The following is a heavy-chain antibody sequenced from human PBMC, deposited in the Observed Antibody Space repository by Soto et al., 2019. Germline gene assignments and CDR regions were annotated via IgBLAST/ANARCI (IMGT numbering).Heavy chain of an antibody. CDR2: IYYSGST. CDR3: ARRPVENGMDV. V-gene: IGHV4-39*01. Sequence: LALTCTVSGGSISSSSYYWGWIRQPPGKGLEWIGSIYYSGSTYYNPSLKSRVTISVDTSKNQFSLKLSSVTAADTAVYYCARRPVENGMDVWGQGTRVTVSS. CDR1: GGSISSSSYY. J-gene: IGHJ6*02.